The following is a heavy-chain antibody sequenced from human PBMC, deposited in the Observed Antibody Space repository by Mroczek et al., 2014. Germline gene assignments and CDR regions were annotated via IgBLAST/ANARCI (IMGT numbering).Heavy chain of an antibody. D-gene: IGHD4-17*01. CDR1: GFTFSSYG. V-gene: IGHV3-30*18. Sequence: AASGFTFSSYGMHWVRQAPGKGLEWVAVISYDGSNKYYADSVKGRFTISRDNSKNTLYLQMNSLRAEDTAVYYCAKAFETVTTSHDAFDIWGQGTMVTVSS. J-gene: IGHJ3*02. CDR2: ISYDGSNK. CDR3: AKAFETVTTSHDAFDI.